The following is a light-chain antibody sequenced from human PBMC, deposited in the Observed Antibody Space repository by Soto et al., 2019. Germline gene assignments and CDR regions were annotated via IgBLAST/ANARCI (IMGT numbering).Light chain of an antibody. V-gene: IGKV3-20*01. J-gene: IGKJ1*01. CDR2: DAS. CDR1: QSVSGGY. Sequence: IILTQSPCTLSLSPVDIATLSFIASQSVSGGYLAWYQQKPGQAPRLLIYDASSRATGIPDRFSGSGSGTDFTLTISRLEPEDFAVYYCQQYASSPRTFGQGTKVDIK. CDR3: QQYASSPRT.